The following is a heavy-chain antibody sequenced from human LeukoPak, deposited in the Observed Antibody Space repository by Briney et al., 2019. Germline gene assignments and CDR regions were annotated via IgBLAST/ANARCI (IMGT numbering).Heavy chain of an antibody. CDR1: AFTFRSFE. CDR2: ISSSGDTI. V-gene: IGHV3-48*03. CDR3: PSLDAGIDFDY. Sequence: GGSLRLSCAASAFTFRSFEMNWVRQAPGKGLEWVSYISSSGDTIYYADSVKGRFTISRDNAKNSLYLQMNSLRANDTAVYYCPSLDAGIDFDYWGQGTLVTVSS. J-gene: IGHJ4*02.